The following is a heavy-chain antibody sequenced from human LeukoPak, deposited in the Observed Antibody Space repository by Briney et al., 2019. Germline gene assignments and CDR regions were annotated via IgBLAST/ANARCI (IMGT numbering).Heavy chain of an antibody. J-gene: IGHJ5*02. CDR1: GGSVTSVSYY. CDR3: ARGFGDWGLCLFDL. D-gene: IGHD3-10*01. CDR2: IYYSGSA. Sequence: SETLSLTCTVSGGSVTSVSYYWSWIRQPPGKGLEWIGYIYYSGSAKYNPSLKSRVTISVDTSKNQFSLKLTSVTAADTAVYYCARGFGDWGLCLFDLWGQGTLVTVSS. V-gene: IGHV4-61*01.